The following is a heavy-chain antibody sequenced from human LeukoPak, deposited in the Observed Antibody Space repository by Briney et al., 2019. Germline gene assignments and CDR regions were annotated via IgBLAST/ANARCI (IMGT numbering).Heavy chain of an antibody. CDR3: ARGKADYNNYPRWFDP. CDR2: ISSTSTYI. J-gene: IGHJ5*02. V-gene: IGHV3-21*01. D-gene: IGHD4-11*01. Sequence: GGSLRLSCAASGFTFSNYSMNWVRQAPGKGLEWVSSISSTSTYIYYADSVKGRFTISRDNAKNSLYLQMNSLRAEDTAVYYCARGKADYNNYPRWFDPWGQGTLVTVSS. CDR1: GFTFSNYS.